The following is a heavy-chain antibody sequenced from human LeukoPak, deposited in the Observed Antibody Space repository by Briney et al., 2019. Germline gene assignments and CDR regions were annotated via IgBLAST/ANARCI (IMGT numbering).Heavy chain of an antibody. J-gene: IGHJ4*02. V-gene: IGHV1-18*01. D-gene: IGHD2-15*01. CDR1: GCTFTSYG. CDR2: ISAYNGNT. CDR3: ARSGSHCSGGSCYPFNLDY. Sequence: RASVKVSCKASGCTFTSYGISWVRQAPGQGLEWMGWISAYNGNTNYAQKLQGRVTMTTDTSTSTAYMELRSLRSDDTAVYYCARSGSHCSGGSCYPFNLDYWGQGTLVTVSS.